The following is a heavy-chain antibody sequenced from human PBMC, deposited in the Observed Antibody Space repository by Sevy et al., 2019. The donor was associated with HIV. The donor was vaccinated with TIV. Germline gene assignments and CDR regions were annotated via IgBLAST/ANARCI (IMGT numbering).Heavy chain of an antibody. V-gene: IGHV3-7*01. J-gene: IGHJ4*02. CDR3: LRDPNWSDSHGDY. Sequence: GGSLRLSCAASGFSFSNFWMRWVRQAPEKGLEWVAMMNRDGSERSYLDSVRGRFTISRDNAKKTLYLQMNSLKSEDTAVYYCLRDPNWSDSHGDYWGRGTLVTVSS. D-gene: IGHD1-1*01. CDR1: GFSFSNFW. CDR2: MNRDGSER.